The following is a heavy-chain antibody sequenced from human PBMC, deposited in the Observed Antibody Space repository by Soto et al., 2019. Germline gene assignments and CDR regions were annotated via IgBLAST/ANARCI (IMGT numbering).Heavy chain of an antibody. V-gene: IGHV4-4*02. D-gene: IGHD6-19*01. Sequence: SETLSLTCSVCGASIISNDWWIWIRQTPGKGLEWIGEIFHSGRTNYSPSFKSRVTISVDTSKSQFSLEMASVTAADTAVYYCARANLRSGWTLDHWGQGSPVTVSS. CDR3: ARANLRSGWTLDH. CDR1: GASIISNDW. CDR2: IFHSGRT. J-gene: IGHJ4*02.